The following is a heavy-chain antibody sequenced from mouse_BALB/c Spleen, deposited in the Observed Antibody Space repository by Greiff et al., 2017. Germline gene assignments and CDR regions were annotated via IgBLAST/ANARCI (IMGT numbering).Heavy chain of an antibody. CDR1: GFTFSSYA. CDR3: ARDYYGSRVTRWYCDV. Sequence: EVQVVESGGGLVKPGGSLKLSCAASGFTFSSYAMSWVRQSPEKRLEWVAEISSGGSYTYYPETVTGRFTISRDNAKYTLYLEMSSLRSEDTAMYYCARDYYGSRVTRWYCDVWGAGTTVTVSS. CDR2: ISSGGSYT. D-gene: IGHD1-1*01. V-gene: IGHV5-9-4*01. J-gene: IGHJ1*01.